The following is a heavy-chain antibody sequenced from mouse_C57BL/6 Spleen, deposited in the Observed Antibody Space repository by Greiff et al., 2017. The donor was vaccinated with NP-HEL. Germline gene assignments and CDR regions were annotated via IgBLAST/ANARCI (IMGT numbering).Heavy chain of an antibody. Sequence: VQLQQPGAELVMPGASVKLSCKASGYTFTSYWMHWVKQRPGQGLEWIGEIDPSDSYTNYNQKFKGKSTLTVDKSSSTAYMQLSSLTSEDSAVYYCALYGNWGAYWGQGTLVTVSA. CDR3: ALYGNWGAY. CDR2: IDPSDSYT. J-gene: IGHJ3*01. V-gene: IGHV1-69*01. D-gene: IGHD2-1*01. CDR1: GYTFTSYW.